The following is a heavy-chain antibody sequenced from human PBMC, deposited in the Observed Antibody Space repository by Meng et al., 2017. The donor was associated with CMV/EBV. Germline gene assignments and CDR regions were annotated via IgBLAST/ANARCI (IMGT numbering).Heavy chain of an antibody. V-gene: IGHV4-31*03. CDR2: IYYSGST. CDR3: ARDGVGDFWSDYYGMDV. D-gene: IGHD3-3*01. CDR1: GGPISSGGYY. J-gene: IGHJ6*02. Sequence: SETLSLTCTVSGGPISSGGYYWSWIRQHPGKGLEWIGYIYYSGSTYYNPSLKSRVTISVDTSKNQFSLKLSSVTAADTAVYYCARDGVGDFWSDYYGMDVWGQGTTVTVSS.